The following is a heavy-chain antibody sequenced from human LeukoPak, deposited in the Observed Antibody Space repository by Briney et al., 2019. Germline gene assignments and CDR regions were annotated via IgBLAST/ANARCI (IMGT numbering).Heavy chain of an antibody. CDR3: ARMTTGHDY. D-gene: IGHD4-17*01. J-gene: IGHJ4*02. V-gene: IGHV4-34*01. Sequence: SETLSLTCGVSGTSFTSYYWSWIRQTPGKGLEWIGEVNHSGYTNMNPSLKSRVTISVDTSKNQFSLMMTSVTAADTAIYFCARMTTGHDYWGQGTLVTVSS. CDR1: GTSFTSYY. CDR2: VNHSGYT.